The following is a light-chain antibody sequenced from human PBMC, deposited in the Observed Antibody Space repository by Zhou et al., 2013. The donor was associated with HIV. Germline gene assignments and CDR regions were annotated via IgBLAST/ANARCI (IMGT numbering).Light chain of an antibody. J-gene: IGKJ4*01. CDR1: QSIDNW. CDR3: QQGNSFPLT. V-gene: IGKV1-5*03. CDR2: KAS. Sequence: DIQMTQSPSTLSASVGDRVTITCRASQSIDNWLAWYQQKPGKAPNVLIYKASNLEAGVPSRFSGSGSGTEFTLSISSLQSEDFATYYCQQGNSFPLTFGGGTKVEIK.